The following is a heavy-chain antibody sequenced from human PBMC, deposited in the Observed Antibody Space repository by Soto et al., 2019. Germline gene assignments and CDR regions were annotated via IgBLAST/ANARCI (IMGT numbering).Heavy chain of an antibody. D-gene: IGHD3-10*01. J-gene: IGHJ4*02. CDR1: GFTFSSYG. CDR3: AKLLYLVDMASTPCHYFDY. CDR2: ISYDGSNK. Sequence: LTLSCAASGFTFSSYGSHWGRDAPRKLLVWVAVISYDGSNKYYADSVKGRFTISRDNSKNTLYLQMNSLRAEDTAVYYCAKLLYLVDMASTPCHYFDYWGQGTMVTVSS. V-gene: IGHV3-30*18.